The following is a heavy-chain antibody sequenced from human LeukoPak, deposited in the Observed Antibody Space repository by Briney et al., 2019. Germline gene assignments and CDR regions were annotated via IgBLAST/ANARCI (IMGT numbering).Heavy chain of an antibody. V-gene: IGHV4-34*01. J-gene: IGHJ6*03. Sequence: SETLSLTCAVYGGSFSGYYWSWIRQPPGKGLEWIGEIYHSGSTNYNPSLKSRVTISVDKSKNQFSLKLSSVTAADTAVYYCARVASLLWFGGTYYYMDVWGKGTTVTISS. CDR3: ARVASLLWFGGTYYYMDV. D-gene: IGHD3-10*01. CDR1: GGSFSGYY. CDR2: IYHSGST.